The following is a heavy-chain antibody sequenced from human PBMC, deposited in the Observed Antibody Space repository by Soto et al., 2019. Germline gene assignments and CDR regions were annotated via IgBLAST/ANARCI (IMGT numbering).Heavy chain of an antibody. Sequence: GGSLRLSCGASGFTFTSYAMHWVRQAPGKGLEYVAIISYDGTNTYYADSVKGRFTISRDNSKNTLYLQMNSLRPEDTAVYYCEKDGEAKQWLRYFDFWGLGTLVNVSS. D-gene: IGHD6-19*01. CDR3: EKDGEAKQWLRYFDF. J-gene: IGHJ4*02. CDR2: ISYDGTNT. V-gene: IGHV3-30*18. CDR1: GFTFTSYA.